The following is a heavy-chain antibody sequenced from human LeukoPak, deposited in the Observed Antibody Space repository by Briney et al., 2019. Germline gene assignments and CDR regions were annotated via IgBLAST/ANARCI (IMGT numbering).Heavy chain of an antibody. CDR2: ISSSSTI. Sequence: GGSLRLSCAASGFTFSSYSMNWVRQAPGKGLEWVSYISSSSTIYYADSVKGRFTVSRDNAKNTLYLQMNSLRVEDTAVYYCARDRPHNWFDPWGQGTLVTVSS. V-gene: IGHV3-48*04. CDR1: GFTFSSYS. CDR3: ARDRPHNWFDP. D-gene: IGHD6-6*01. J-gene: IGHJ5*02.